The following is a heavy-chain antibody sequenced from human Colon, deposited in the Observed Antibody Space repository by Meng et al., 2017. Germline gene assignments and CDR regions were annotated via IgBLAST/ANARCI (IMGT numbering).Heavy chain of an antibody. D-gene: IGHD2/OR15-2a*01. Sequence: GGSLRLSCAASGFTFSSYWMHWVRQAPGKGLVWVSRINRDGSRPNYADSVEGRFSISRDNAKNTLYLQMNSLRAEDTAVYYCARGGFDAYYFDFWGQGTLVTVSS. CDR2: INRDGSRP. CDR3: ARGGFDAYYFDF. CDR1: GFTFSSYW. J-gene: IGHJ4*02. V-gene: IGHV3-74*01.